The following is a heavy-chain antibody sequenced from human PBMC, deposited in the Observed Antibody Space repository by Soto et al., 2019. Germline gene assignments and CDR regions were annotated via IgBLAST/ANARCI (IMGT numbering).Heavy chain of an antibody. Sequence: QVQLVQSGAEVKKPGSSVKVSCKASGGTFSSYTISWVRQAPGQGLEWMGRIIHILGIANYAQKFQGRVTITADKSTSTAYMELSSLRSEDTVVYYCASNYGGNSDWGQGTLVTVSS. D-gene: IGHD4-17*01. V-gene: IGHV1-69*02. CDR1: GGTFSSYT. CDR2: IIHILGIA. J-gene: IGHJ4*02. CDR3: ASNYGGNSD.